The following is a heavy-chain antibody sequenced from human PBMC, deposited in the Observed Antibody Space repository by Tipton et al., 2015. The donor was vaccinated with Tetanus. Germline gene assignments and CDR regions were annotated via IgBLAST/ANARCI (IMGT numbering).Heavy chain of an antibody. D-gene: IGHD1-14*01. CDR3: AKEALGVLNL. CDR1: GFTFKSYT. J-gene: IGHJ6*04. Sequence: SLRLSCAASGFTFKSYTMNWVRQAPGNGLEWVAAISGSRLTPYYAGSVKGRFTISRDNSKNTVSLQLNSLRADDTAIYYCAKEALGVLNLWGKGTTVIVSS. CDR2: ISGSRLTP. V-gene: IGHV3-23*01.